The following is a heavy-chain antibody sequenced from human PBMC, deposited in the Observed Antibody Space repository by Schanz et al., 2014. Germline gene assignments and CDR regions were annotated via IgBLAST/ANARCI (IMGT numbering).Heavy chain of an antibody. D-gene: IGHD6-13*01. J-gene: IGHJ4*02. CDR1: GFTFSTHA. CDR2: ISGSGGST. Sequence: EMQLLESGGGLIQPGGSLRLSCAASGFTFSTHAMSWVRQAPGKGLEWVSAISGSGGSTYYADSVKGRFTISRDNSKNTLYLQMNSLRAGDAAVYYCARGLIAAAGGAFDYWGQGTLVAVSS. V-gene: IGHV3-23*01. CDR3: ARGLIAAAGGAFDY.